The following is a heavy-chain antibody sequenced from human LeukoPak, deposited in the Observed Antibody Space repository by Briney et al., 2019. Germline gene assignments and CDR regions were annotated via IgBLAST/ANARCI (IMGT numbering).Heavy chain of an antibody. Sequence: HPGGSLRLSCEASGLSFSRSSINWVRQAPGKGLEWVSAISGSGGSTYYADSVKGRFTISRDNSKNTLYLQMNSLRAEDTAVYYCIFPTRLPAYWGRRTLVTVSS. V-gene: IGHV3-23*01. D-gene: IGHD3-3*01. CDR3: IFPTRLPAY. J-gene: IGHJ4*02. CDR1: GLSFSRSS. CDR2: ISGSGGST.